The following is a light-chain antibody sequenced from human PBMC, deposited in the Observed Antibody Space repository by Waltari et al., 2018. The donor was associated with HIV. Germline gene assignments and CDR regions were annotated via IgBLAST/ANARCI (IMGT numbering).Light chain of an antibody. CDR2: STS. V-gene: IGLV7-43*01. Sequence: QTVVTQEPSLTVSPGGTVTLPSGSSTGAVTNGYFPNWFQQKPGQAPRALIYSTSNNRSWTPARFSGSLLGGKAALTLSGVQPEDEAEYYCLLYYGGANYVFGTGTKVTVL. J-gene: IGLJ1*01. CDR3: LLYYGGANYV. CDR1: TGAVTNGYF.